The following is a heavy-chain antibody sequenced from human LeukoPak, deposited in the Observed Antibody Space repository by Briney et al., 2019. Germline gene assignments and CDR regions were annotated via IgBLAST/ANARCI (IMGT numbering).Heavy chain of an antibody. V-gene: IGHV4-39*01. CDR3: ATHGGDGQRSGLFDH. Sequence: SETLSLTCTVSGGSISSTKYYWAWIRQPPGKGLEWIASIYYTGGTYFKPSLKSRVTISVDTSENQFSLKVTSLTAADTAVYYCATHGGDGQRSGLFDHWGQGTLVTVSS. CDR2: IYYTGGT. D-gene: IGHD5-24*01. J-gene: IGHJ4*02. CDR1: GGSISSTKYY.